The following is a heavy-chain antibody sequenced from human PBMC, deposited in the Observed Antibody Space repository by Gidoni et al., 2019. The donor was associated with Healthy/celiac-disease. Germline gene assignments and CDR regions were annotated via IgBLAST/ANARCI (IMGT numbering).Heavy chain of an antibody. V-gene: IGHV3-49*05. CDR3: TREKDSGSYGGWFDP. CDR1: GFTFGDYA. D-gene: IGHD1-26*01. Sequence: EVQLVESGGGLVKPGRSLRLSCTASGFTFGDYAMSWFRQAPGKGLEWVGFIRSKAYGGTTEYAASVKGRFTISRDDSKSIAYLQMNSLKTEDTAVYYCTREKDSGSYGGWFDPWGQGTLVTVSS. J-gene: IGHJ5*02. CDR2: IRSKAYGGTT.